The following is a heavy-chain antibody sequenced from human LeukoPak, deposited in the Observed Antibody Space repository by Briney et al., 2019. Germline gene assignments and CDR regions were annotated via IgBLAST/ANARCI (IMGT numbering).Heavy chain of an antibody. Sequence: GGSLRLSCAASGFTFSSYSMNWVRQAPGKGLEWVSSISSSSSYIYYADSVKGRFTISRDNAKNSLYLQMNSLRAEDTAVYYCARRSIVGAKGAFDIWGQGTMVTVSS. D-gene: IGHD1-26*01. CDR2: ISSSSSYI. CDR3: ARRSIVGAKGAFDI. V-gene: IGHV3-21*04. J-gene: IGHJ3*02. CDR1: GFTFSSYS.